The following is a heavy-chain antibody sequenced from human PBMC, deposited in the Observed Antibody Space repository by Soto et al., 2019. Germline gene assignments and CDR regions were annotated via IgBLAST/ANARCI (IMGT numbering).Heavy chain of an antibody. J-gene: IGHJ4*02. D-gene: IGHD3-22*01. CDR1: GYLISSGYY. Sequence: LSLTCSVSGYLISSGYYWGWVRQTPGKGLEWLGSIDYSGRTYKNPSLKSRASASVDLSKNQFSLNLRSVTAADTAVYFCARYLSSGYDSYYFGYLGPGTLVTVS. CDR2: IDYSGRT. V-gene: IGHV4-38-2*01. CDR3: ARYLSSGYDSYYFGY.